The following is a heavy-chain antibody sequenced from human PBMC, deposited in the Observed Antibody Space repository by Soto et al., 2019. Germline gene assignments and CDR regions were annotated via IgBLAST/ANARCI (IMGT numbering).Heavy chain of an antibody. D-gene: IGHD6-19*01. CDR1: GYTFTSYG. CDR2: ISAYNGNT. J-gene: IGHJ4*02. V-gene: IGHV1-18*01. CDR3: ARVQYSSGWYSKGGDY. Sequence: ASVKVSCKASGYTFTSYGISWVQQAPGQGLEWMGWISAYNGNTNYAQKLQGRVTMTTDTSTSTAYMELRSLRSDDTAVYYCARVQYSSGWYSKGGDYWGQGTLVTVSS.